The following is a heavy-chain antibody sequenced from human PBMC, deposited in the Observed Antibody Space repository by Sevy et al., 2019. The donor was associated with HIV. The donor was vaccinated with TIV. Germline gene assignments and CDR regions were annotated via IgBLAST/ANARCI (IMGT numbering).Heavy chain of an antibody. CDR2: FDPEDGET. Sequence: ASVKVSCKVSGYTLTELSMHWVRQAPGKGLEWMGGFDPEDGETIYAQKFQGRVTMTEDTSTDTAYMELSSLRSEDTTVYYCATGLYGSGSYYKYAFHIWGQGTMVTVSS. J-gene: IGHJ3*02. V-gene: IGHV1-24*01. CDR3: ATGLYGSGSYYKYAFHI. D-gene: IGHD3-10*01. CDR1: GYTLTELS.